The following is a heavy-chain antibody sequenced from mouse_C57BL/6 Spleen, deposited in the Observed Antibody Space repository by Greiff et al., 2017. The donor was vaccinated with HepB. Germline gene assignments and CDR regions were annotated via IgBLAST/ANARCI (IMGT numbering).Heavy chain of an antibody. D-gene: IGHD1-1*01. CDR1: GYTFTSYW. V-gene: IGHV1-53*01. J-gene: IGHJ4*01. CDR2: INPSNGGT. Sequence: QVQLQQPGTELVKPGASVKLSCKASGYTFTSYWMHWVKQRPGQGLEWIGNINPSNGGTNYNEKFKSDATLTVDKSSSKAYMQLSSLTSEDSAVYYCANYGSSYYAMDYWGQGTSVTVSS. CDR3: ANYGSSYYAMDY.